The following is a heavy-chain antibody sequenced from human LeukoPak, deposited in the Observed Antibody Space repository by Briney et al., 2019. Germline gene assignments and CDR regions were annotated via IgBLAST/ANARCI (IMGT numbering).Heavy chain of an antibody. J-gene: IGHJ5*02. V-gene: IGHV3-21*01. CDR2: ISIRTPYI. Sequence: GGSLRLSCAASGFTFSDYSMNWVRQAPGKGLDWASSISIRTPYISYADSLKGRFTISRDNAKNSLYLQMNSLRAEDTAVYYCARARRDCSGGSCYPDYNWFDPWGQGTLVTVSS. CDR1: GFTFSDYS. D-gene: IGHD2-15*01. CDR3: ARARRDCSGGSCYPDYNWFDP.